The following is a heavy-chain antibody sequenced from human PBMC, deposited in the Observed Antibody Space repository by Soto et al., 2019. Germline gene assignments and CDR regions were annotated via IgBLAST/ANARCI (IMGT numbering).Heavy chain of an antibody. J-gene: IGHJ4*02. CDR2: ISSSTSTI. V-gene: IGHV3-48*01. CDR1: GFTFSSYG. Sequence: GGSLRLSCAASGFTFSSYGMNWVRQAPGKGLEWVSYISSSTSTIYYADSVKGRFTISRDNAKNSLYLQMNSLRAEDTAVYYCASPLSSGNWNYWGQGTLVTVSS. CDR3: ASPLSSGNWNY. D-gene: IGHD3-10*01.